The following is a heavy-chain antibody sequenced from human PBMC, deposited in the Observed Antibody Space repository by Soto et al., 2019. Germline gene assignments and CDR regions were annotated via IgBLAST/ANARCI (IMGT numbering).Heavy chain of an antibody. J-gene: IGHJ4*02. D-gene: IGHD1-26*01. Sequence: EVQLVESGGGLVKPGGSLRLSCAASGFTFSNAWMNWVRQAPGKGLEWVGRIKSKTDGGTTDYAAPVKGRFTISSDDSKNTQYLQMNRLKTEDTAVYYCTTAYSGSYGFDYWGQGTLVTVSS. CDR2: IKSKTDGGTT. CDR3: TTAYSGSYGFDY. CDR1: GFTFSNAW. V-gene: IGHV3-15*07.